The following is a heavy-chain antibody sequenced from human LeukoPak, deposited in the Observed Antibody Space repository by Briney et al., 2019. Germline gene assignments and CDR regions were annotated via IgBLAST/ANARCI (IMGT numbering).Heavy chain of an antibody. CDR2: INPNSGFT. D-gene: IGHD2-2*01. CDR3: ARLAACSSSSCRSSDY. V-gene: IGHV1-2*02. J-gene: IGHJ4*02. Sequence: ASVKVSCKASGYPFTGYYLHWVRQAPGQGLEWMGWINPNSGFTNYAQKFQGRVTMTRDTSISTAYMELSRLRSDDTAVYYCARLAACSSSSCRSSDYWGQGTLVTVSS. CDR1: GYPFTGYY.